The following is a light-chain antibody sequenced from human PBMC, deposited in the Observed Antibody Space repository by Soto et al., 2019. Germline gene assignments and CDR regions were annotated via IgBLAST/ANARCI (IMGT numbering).Light chain of an antibody. J-gene: IGKJ1*01. Sequence: DIVMTQSPDSLAVSLGERATINCKSSQSVLYSSNHKNYLAWYQQKPGQPPKLLIYCASTRESGVPDRFSGSGSGTDFTLTISSLQAEDVAVYYCQQYYSTPQTFGQGTKVEIK. CDR1: QSVLYSSNHKNY. V-gene: IGKV4-1*01. CDR3: QQYYSTPQT. CDR2: CAS.